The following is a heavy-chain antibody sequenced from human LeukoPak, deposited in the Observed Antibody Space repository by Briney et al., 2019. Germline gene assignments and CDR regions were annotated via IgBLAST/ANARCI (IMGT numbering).Heavy chain of an antibody. V-gene: IGHV3-30-3*01. CDR2: ISYDGSNK. CDR3: ARDWSQR. CDR1: GFTFSRYA. D-gene: IGHD2-2*01. Sequence: GGSLRLSSAASGFTFSRYAMHWVRQAPGKGLEWVAVISYDGSNKYYPDSVKGRFTISRDNSKNTLYLQMNSLRAEDTAVYYCARDWSQRWGQGTLVTVSS. J-gene: IGHJ4*02.